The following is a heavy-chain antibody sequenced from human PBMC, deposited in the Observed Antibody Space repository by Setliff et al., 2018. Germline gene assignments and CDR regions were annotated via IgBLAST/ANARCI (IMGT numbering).Heavy chain of an antibody. V-gene: IGHV1-46*01. J-gene: IGHJ4*02. D-gene: IGHD3-22*01. Sequence: ASVKVSCKASGYTFSGYYMHWVRQAPGQGLEWMGRINPSGGSTSYAQKFQGRVTMTRDTSTSTVYMELSSLRSEDTAVYYCARVDPHYYDSSGPSFDYWGQGTLVTVSS. CDR1: GYTFSGYY. CDR2: INPSGGST. CDR3: ARVDPHYYDSSGPSFDY.